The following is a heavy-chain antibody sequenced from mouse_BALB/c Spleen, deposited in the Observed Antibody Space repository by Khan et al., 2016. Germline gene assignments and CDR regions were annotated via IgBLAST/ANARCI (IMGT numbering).Heavy chain of an antibody. V-gene: IGHV1-7*01. Sequence: QVQLQQSGAELATPGASVQLSCKASGYTFATDWMHWVKQRPGQGMEWIAYINPTTGYTEYNQKFKDKATLTADKSSSTAYMQLSSLTSEDSAVYYCGRDLDYGGQGSSVTVST. CDR2: INPTTGYT. J-gene: IGHJ4*01. CDR1: GYTFATDW. CDR3: GRDLDY.